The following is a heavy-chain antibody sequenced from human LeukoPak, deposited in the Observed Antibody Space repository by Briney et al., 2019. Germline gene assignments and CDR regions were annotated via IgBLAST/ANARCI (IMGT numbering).Heavy chain of an antibody. CDR3: AREDGYYYDSSGYYHDAFDI. CDR2: IYHSGST. CDR1: GGSISSSNW. V-gene: IGHV4-4*02. Sequence: SGTLSLTCAVSGGSISSSNWWSWVRQPPGKGLEWIGEIYHSGSTNYNPSLKSRVTISVDTSKNQFSLKLSSVTAADTAVYYCAREDGYYYDSSGYYHDAFDIWGQGTMVTVSS. J-gene: IGHJ3*02. D-gene: IGHD3-22*01.